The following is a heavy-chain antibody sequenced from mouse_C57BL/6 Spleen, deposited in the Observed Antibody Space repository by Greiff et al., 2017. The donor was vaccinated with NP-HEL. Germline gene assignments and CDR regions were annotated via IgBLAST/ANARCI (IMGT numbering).Heavy chain of an antibody. Sequence: VQLQQSGPVLVKPGASVKMSCKASGYTFTDYYMNWVKQSHGKSLEWIGVINPYNGGTSYNQKFKGKATLTVDKSSSTAYMELNSLTSEDSAVYYCAIRVVTRVFDYWGQGTTLTVSS. CDR3: AIRVVTRVFDY. J-gene: IGHJ2*01. D-gene: IGHD2-2*01. CDR1: GYTFTDYY. V-gene: IGHV1-19*01. CDR2: INPYNGGT.